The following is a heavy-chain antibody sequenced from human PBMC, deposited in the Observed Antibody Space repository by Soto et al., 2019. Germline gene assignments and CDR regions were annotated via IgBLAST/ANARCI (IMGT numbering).Heavy chain of an antibody. J-gene: IGHJ5*02. V-gene: IGHV1-24*01. D-gene: IGHD2-2*02. Sequence: ASVKVSCKVSGYTLTELSMHWVRHAPGKGLEWMGGFDPEDGETIYAQKFQGRVTMTEDTSTDTAYMELSSLRSEDTAVYYCALGYCSSTSCYTGGWFDPWGQGTLVTVSS. CDR2: FDPEDGET. CDR1: GYTLTELS. CDR3: ALGYCSSTSCYTGGWFDP.